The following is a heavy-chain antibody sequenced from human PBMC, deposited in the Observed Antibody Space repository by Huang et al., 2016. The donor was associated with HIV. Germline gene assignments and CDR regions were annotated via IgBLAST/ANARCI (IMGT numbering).Heavy chain of an antibody. Sequence: QVQLVQSGAEVKKPGASVTISCKASGFSILIYYIHWVRQAPGQGLVWMGIVNPSGGGADYEQKFKGRGTMTRDTSTRTLYMELSSLRSEDTAVYYCAREGITPSGTEVSGFDFWGQGTPVSVSS. CDR1: GFSILIYY. CDR3: AREGITPSGTEVSGFDF. J-gene: IGHJ5*01. V-gene: IGHV1-46*03. CDR2: VNPSGGGA. D-gene: IGHD6-13*01.